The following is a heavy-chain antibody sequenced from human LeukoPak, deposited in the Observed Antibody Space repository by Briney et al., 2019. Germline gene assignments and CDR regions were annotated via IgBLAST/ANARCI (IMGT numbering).Heavy chain of an antibody. CDR2: IYPSGST. CDR3: ARVSWFASTAYYYMDF. CDR1: GGPLSSHF. D-gene: IGHD2-2*01. V-gene: IGHV4-4*07. Sequence: SETLSHPRSVSGGPLSSHFRRWMRPPAPKGLDWIGRIYPSGSTNYNPSLKSRVTMSVDTSKNQFSLKLSSVTAADTAVYYCARVSWFASTAYYYMDFWGKGTPVTVS. J-gene: IGHJ6*03.